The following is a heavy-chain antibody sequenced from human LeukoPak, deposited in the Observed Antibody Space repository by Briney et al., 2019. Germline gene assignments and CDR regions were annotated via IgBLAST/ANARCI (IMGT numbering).Heavy chain of an antibody. CDR1: GYTFTNYY. Sequence: ASVKVSCKASGYTFTNYYMHWVRQAPGQGLEWMGIINPSGGITNYAQKFQGRVTMTRDTSTSTVYMELSSLRSEDTAVYYCARFAVHRRLTVAGQFGLDYWGQGTLVTVSS. V-gene: IGHV1-46*01. J-gene: IGHJ4*02. D-gene: IGHD6-19*01. CDR3: ARFAVHRRLTVAGQFGLDY. CDR2: INPSGGIT.